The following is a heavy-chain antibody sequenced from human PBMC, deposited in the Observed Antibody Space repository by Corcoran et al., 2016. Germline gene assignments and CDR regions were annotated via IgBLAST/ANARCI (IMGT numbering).Heavy chain of an antibody. V-gene: IGHV3-49*03. J-gene: IGHJ5*02. CDR2: IRSKAYGGTT. CDR3: TRDEWHQLLQGWFDP. CDR1: GFTFGDYA. Sequence: EVQLVESGGGLVQPGRSLRLSCTASGFTFGDYAMSWFRQAPGKGLEWVGFIRSKAYGGTTEYAASVKGRFTISRDDSKSIAYLQMNSLKTEDTAVYYGTRDEWHQLLQGWFDPWGQGTLVTVSS. D-gene: IGHD2-2*01.